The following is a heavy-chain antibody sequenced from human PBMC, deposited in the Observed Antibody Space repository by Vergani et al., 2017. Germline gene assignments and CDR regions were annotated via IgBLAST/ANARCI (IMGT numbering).Heavy chain of an antibody. CDR1: GFTFSSYG. Sequence: QVQLVESGGGVVQPGRSLRLSCAASGFTFSSYGMHWVRQAPGKGLEWVAVISYDGSNKYYADSVKGRFTISRDNSKNTLYLQMNSLRAEDTAVYYCAKEPSPRSCSGGSCYSFQHWGQGTLVTVSS. CDR2: ISYDGSNK. J-gene: IGHJ1*01. D-gene: IGHD2-15*01. CDR3: AKEPSPRSCSGGSCYSFQH. V-gene: IGHV3-30*18.